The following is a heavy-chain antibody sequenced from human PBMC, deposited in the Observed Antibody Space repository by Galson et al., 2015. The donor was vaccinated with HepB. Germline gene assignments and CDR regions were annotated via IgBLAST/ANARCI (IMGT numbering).Heavy chain of an antibody. CDR1: GYTLTELS. Sequence: SVKVSCKVSGYTLTELSMHWVRQAPGKGLEWMGGFDPEDGETIYAQKFQGRVTMTEDTSTDTAYMELSSLRSEDTAVYYCATALAEDVTIFGVVFDYWGQGTLVTVSS. J-gene: IGHJ4*02. CDR2: FDPEDGET. CDR3: ATALAEDVTIFGVVFDY. V-gene: IGHV1-24*01. D-gene: IGHD3-3*01.